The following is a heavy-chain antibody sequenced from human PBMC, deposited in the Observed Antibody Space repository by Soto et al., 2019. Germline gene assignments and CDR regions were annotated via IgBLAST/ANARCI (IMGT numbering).Heavy chain of an antibody. V-gene: IGHV3-74*01. CDR1: GFTFSAYW. Sequence: EVQLVESGGGLVQPGGSLRLSCAASGFTFSAYWMHWVRQGPGEGPVWVSRISSDGTSTTYADSVKGRLTVSRDNARNTLYLQMNSLRVEDTAVYYCATSKTFDYWGQGTLVTVSP. CDR3: ATSKTFDY. J-gene: IGHJ4*02. CDR2: ISSDGTST.